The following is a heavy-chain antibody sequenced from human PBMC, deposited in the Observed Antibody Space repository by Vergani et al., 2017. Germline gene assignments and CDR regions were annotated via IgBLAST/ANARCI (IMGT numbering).Heavy chain of an antibody. CDR3: ARSTGYSSSWSFDY. CDR2: ISSSSSYT. D-gene: IGHD6-13*01. CDR1: GFTFSSYA. J-gene: IGHJ4*02. Sequence: EVQLLESGGGLVQPGGSLRLSCAASGFTFSSYAMSWVRQAPGKGVEWVSYISSSSSYTNYADSVKGRFTISRDNAKNSLYLQMNSLRAEDTAVYYCARSTGYSSSWSFDYWGQGTLVTVSS. V-gene: IGHV3-48*04.